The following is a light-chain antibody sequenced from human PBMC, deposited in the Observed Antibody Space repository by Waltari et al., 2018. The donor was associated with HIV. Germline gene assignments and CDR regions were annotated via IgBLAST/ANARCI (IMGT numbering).Light chain of an antibody. CDR3: QNYDSAPVA. Sequence: DLQMSPAPSSLSASVGDRITITCRASRDISNDLAWYQQKSGEVPKLLIYGASTLRSGVSSRFRGSGSGTEFTLTINGLQPEDVASYYCQNYDSAPVAFGQGTRPEI. CDR2: GAS. V-gene: IGKV1-27*01. J-gene: IGKJ5*01. CDR1: RDISND.